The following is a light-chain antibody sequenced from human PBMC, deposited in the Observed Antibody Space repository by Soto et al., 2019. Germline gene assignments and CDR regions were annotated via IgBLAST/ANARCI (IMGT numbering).Light chain of an antibody. CDR3: QQYAVSPIT. CDR2: DAS. J-gene: IGKJ5*01. V-gene: IGKV3-20*01. CDR1: QSVNSD. Sequence: EVVLTQSPGTLSLSPGERATLSCRASQSVNSDLAWYHQKPGQAPRLLISDASNRATGIPDRFSGTGSGTDFTLTISRLEPEDFAVYYCQQYAVSPITFGQGTRLDIK.